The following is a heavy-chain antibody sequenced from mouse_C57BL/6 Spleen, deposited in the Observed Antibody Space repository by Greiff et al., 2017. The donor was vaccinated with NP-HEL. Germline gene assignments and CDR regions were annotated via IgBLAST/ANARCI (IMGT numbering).Heavy chain of an antibody. D-gene: IGHD1-1*01. V-gene: IGHV1-69*01. Sequence: QVQLQQPGAELVMPGASVKLSCKASGYTFTSYWMHWVKQRPGQGLEWIGEIDPSDSYTNYNQKFKGKSTLTVDKSSSTAYMQLSSLTYEDSAVYYWARGGYGSSYGYFDVWGTWTTVTVSS. J-gene: IGHJ1*03. CDR3: ARGGYGSSYGYFDV. CDR2: IDPSDSYT. CDR1: GYTFTSYW.